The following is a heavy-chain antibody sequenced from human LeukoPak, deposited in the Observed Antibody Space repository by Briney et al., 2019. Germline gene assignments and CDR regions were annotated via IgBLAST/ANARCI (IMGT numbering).Heavy chain of an antibody. J-gene: IGHJ3*02. CDR1: GYTFTSYD. CDR2: INPNSGGT. V-gene: IGHV1-2*02. D-gene: IGHD5-24*01. CDR3: ARSNPLQLTAFDI. Sequence: ASVKVSCKASGYTFTSYDINWVRQAPGQGLEWMGWINPNSGGTNYAQKFQGRVTMTRDTSISTAYMELSRLRSDDTAVYYCARSNPLQLTAFDIWGQGTMVTVSS.